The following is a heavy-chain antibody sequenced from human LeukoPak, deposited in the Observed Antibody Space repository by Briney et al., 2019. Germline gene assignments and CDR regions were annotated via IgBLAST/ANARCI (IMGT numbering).Heavy chain of an antibody. CDR1: GFTFSNAW. V-gene: IGHV3-15*01. D-gene: IGHD3-22*01. J-gene: IGHJ4*02. CDR3: TTDPYDSSGYYSLVGY. Sequence: PGGSLRLSCAASGFTFSNAWMSWVRQAPGKGLEWVGRIKSKTDGGTTDYAAPVKGRSTISRDDSKNTLYLQMNSLKTEDTAVYYCTTDPYDSSGYYSLVGYWGQGTLVTVSS. CDR2: IKSKTDGGTT.